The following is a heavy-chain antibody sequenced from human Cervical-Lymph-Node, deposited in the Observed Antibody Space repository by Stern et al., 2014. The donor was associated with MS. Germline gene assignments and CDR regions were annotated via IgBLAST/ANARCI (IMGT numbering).Heavy chain of an antibody. CDR3: AREGSGWYKALGY. CDR1: GGTFSSYA. Sequence: QLVQSGAEVKKPGSSVKVSCKASGGTFSSYAISWVRQAPGQGLEWMGIINPSGGSTSYAQKFQGRVTMTRDTSTSTVYMELSSLRSEDTAVYYCAREGSGWYKALGYWGQGTLVTVSS. J-gene: IGHJ4*02. V-gene: IGHV1-46*01. CDR2: INPSGGST. D-gene: IGHD6-19*01.